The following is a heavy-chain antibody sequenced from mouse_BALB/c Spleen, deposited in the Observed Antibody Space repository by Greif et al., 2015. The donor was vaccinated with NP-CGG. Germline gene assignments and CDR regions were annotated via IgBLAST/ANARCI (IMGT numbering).Heavy chain of an antibody. J-gene: IGHJ1*01. CDR2: ISSGSSTI. CDR1: GFTFSSFG. V-gene: IGHV5-17*02. CDR3: ARLGAYDGYGWYFDV. Sequence: EVKLVESGGGLVQPGGSRKLSCAASGFTFSSFGMHWVRQAPEKGLEWVAYISSGSSTIYYADTVKGRFTISRDNPKNTLFLQMTSLRSEDTAMYYCARLGAYDGYGWYFDVWGAGTTVTVSS. D-gene: IGHD2-3*01.